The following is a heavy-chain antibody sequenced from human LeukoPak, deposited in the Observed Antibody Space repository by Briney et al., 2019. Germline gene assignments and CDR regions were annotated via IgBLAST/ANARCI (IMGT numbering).Heavy chain of an antibody. CDR2: IIPIFGTA. Sequence: GASVKVSCKASGYTFTSYDINWVRQATGQGLEWMGGIIPIFGTANYAQKFQGRVTITTDESTSTAYMELSSLRSEDTAVYYCARRLWYSRSLAADAFDIWGQGTMVTVSS. J-gene: IGHJ3*02. CDR3: ARRLWYSRSLAADAFDI. V-gene: IGHV1-69*05. D-gene: IGHD6-13*01. CDR1: GYTFTSYD.